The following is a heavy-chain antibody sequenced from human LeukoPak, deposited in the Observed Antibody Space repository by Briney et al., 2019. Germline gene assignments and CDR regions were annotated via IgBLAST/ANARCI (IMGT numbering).Heavy chain of an antibody. CDR1: GVSFSGYY. CDR2: INHSGNT. D-gene: IGHD3-10*01. CDR3: ARGNYYGSGSYFGRTTWSWFDP. V-gene: IGHV4-34*01. Sequence: PSETLSLTCAVYGVSFSGYYWSWIRQPPGKGLEWIGEINHSGNTNYNPFLKSRVTISVDTSKNQFSLKLSSVTAADTAVYYCARGNYYGSGSYFGRTTWSWFDPWGQRTLVTVSS. J-gene: IGHJ5*02.